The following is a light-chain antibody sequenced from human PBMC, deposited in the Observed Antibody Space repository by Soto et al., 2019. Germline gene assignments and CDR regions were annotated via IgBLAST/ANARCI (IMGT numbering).Light chain of an antibody. V-gene: IGKV3-20*01. CDR3: QQYGSSPRGTT. J-gene: IGKJ4*01. CDR1: QIVSSSY. Sequence: EIVLTQSPGTLSLSPGERATLSCRASQIVSSSYLAWYQQKPGQAPRLLIYGASSRATGIPDRFSGSGSGTDFTLTISRLEPEDFAVYYCQQYGSSPRGTTFGGGTRWIS. CDR2: GAS.